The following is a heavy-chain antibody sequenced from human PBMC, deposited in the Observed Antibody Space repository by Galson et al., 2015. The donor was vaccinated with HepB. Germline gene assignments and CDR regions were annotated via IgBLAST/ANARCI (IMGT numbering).Heavy chain of an antibody. CDR2: IYSGGTR. V-gene: IGHV3-66*01. CDR1: GFSVSSNY. CDR3: ATRVLGTTSGGDYFDY. Sequence: SLRLSCAGSGFSVSSNYITWVRQDPGKGLEWVSLIYSGGTRYYADSVKGRFTISRDNSKNMVYLQMNSLRAEDTAVYYCATRVLGTTSGGDYFDYWGQGTLVTVSS. J-gene: IGHJ4*02. D-gene: IGHD1-26*01.